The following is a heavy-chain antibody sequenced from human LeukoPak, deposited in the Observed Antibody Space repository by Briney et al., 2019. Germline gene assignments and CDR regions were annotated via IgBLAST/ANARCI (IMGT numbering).Heavy chain of an antibody. J-gene: IGHJ4*02. CDR1: GFSFTTAW. CDR3: TTDFSHFDFSSGFYSN. V-gene: IGHV3-15*01. CDR2: IKANIDGGST. Sequence: GGSLRLSSAASGFSFTTAWMVWVRQAPGKGLQWIGRIKANIDGGSTDLAAPVKGRFSISRDDSTNTVYLQMNSLKSDDTAVYYCTTDFSHFDFSSGFYSNSGQGSLVTVSS. D-gene: IGHD3-3*01.